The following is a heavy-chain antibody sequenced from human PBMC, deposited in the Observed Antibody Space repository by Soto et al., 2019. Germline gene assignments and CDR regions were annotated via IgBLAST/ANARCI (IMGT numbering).Heavy chain of an antibody. CDR1: GYTFTTYG. V-gene: IGHV1-18*01. D-gene: IGHD3-10*01. Sequence: QVQLEQSGTEVKKPGASVKVSCKAAGYTFTTYGINWVRQAPGQGLEWMGWISAYNDNTKYAQKLQGRVTMTTDTPTSTAYRQLRTLRSDATAVYFGASALGGGLWVGEFDYCGQGTLVTVSS. CDR3: ASALGGGLWVGEFDY. CDR2: ISAYNDNT. J-gene: IGHJ4*02.